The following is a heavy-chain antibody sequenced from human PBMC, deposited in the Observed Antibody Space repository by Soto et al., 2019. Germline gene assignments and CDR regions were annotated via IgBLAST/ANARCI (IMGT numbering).Heavy chain of an antibody. CDR3: AKARGSSSSAYYYYYYGMDV. J-gene: IGHJ6*02. D-gene: IGHD6-6*01. Sequence: PGGSLRLSCAASGFIFSSYGMHWVRQAPGKGLEWAAVMSYDGSNKYYADSVKGRFTISRDNSKNTLYLQMNSLRAEDTALYYCAKARGSSSSAYYYYYYGMDVWGQGTTVTVSS. V-gene: IGHV3-30*18. CDR1: GFIFSSYG. CDR2: MSYDGSNK.